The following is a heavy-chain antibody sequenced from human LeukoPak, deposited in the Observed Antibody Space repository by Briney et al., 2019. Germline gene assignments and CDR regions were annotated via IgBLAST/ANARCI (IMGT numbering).Heavy chain of an antibody. J-gene: IGHJ4*02. V-gene: IGHV3-30-3*02. D-gene: IGHD2-2*03. CDR1: GFTFSSYG. Sequence: GGSLRLSCAASGFTFSSYGMHWVRQAPGKGLEWVAVISYDGSNKYYADSVKGRFTISRDNSKNTLYLQMNSLRAEDTAVYYCAKIGYCTSTSCLFYYFDYWGQGTLVTVSS. CDR2: ISYDGSNK. CDR3: AKIGYCTSTSCLFYYFDY.